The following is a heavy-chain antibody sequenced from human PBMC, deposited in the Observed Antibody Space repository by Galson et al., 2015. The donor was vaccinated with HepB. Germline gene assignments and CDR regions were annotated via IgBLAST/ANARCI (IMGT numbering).Heavy chain of an antibody. CDR2: INQDGSAK. Sequence: SLRLSCAASGFTFSTYWMSWVRQAPGGGLEGVGNINQDGSAKYYAGSLTGRCSISRYNAKNSVNLQLNSLMAEDTAVYRCVIEGCGLSCHEWFDPWGQGTLVTVSS. V-gene: IGHV3-7*03. J-gene: IGHJ5*02. D-gene: IGHD2-15*01. CDR3: VIEGCGLSCHEWFDP. CDR1: GFTFSTYW.